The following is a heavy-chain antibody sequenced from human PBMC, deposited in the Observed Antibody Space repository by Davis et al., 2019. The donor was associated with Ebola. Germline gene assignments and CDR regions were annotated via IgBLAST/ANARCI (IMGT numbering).Heavy chain of an antibody. CDR1: GYTFTSYA. Sequence: AASVKVSCKASGYTFTSYAMHWVRQAPGQRLEWMGWINAGNGNTKYSQKFQGRVTMTRDTSTSTVYMELSSLRSEDTAVYYCARDVGRDYYGMDVWGKGTTVTVSS. J-gene: IGHJ6*04. CDR2: INAGNGNT. CDR3: ARDVGRDYYGMDV. V-gene: IGHV1-3*01.